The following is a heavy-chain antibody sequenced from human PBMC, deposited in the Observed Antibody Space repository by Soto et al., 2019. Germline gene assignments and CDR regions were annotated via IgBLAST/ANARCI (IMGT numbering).Heavy chain of an antibody. CDR2: RYVTGAV. J-gene: IGHJ5*02. CDR3: ARLRIATNNYKWFDP. Sequence: SETLSLTCSVSGAALNSGNYYWSWIRQVPGKGLEWIGHRYVTGAVDYNPSLRDRITISQDTSERQFSLNLRLVTAADTAVYYCARLRIATNNYKWFDPWGQGTLVTVSS. CDR1: GAALNSGNYY. V-gene: IGHV4-31*03. D-gene: IGHD2-21*01.